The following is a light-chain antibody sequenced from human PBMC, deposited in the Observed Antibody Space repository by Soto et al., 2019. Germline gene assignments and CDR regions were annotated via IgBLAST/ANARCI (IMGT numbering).Light chain of an antibody. Sequence: QSALTQPASVSGSPGQSITISCTGTNSDVGRYNFVSWYQHHPGKDPKLMIYEVSNRPSGVSHRFSGSKSGNTASLTISGLQAEDEADYYCNSFTTSDTWVFGGGTQLTVL. CDR1: NSDVGRYNF. J-gene: IGLJ3*02. V-gene: IGLV2-14*01. CDR2: EVS. CDR3: NSFTTSDTWV.